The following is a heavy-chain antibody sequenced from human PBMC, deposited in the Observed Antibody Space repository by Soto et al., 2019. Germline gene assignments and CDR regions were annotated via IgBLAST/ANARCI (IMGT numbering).Heavy chain of an antibody. D-gene: IGHD3-10*01. J-gene: IGHJ4*02. CDR3: ARIRGWGWLGPNDY. V-gene: IGHV2-26*01. CDR1: GFSLSNARMS. Sequence: QVTLKESGPVLVKPTETLTLTCTVSGFSLSNARMSVSWIRQPPGKALEWLAHIFSNDAKSYSASLKNRLTISKDTSKSQVVLTMTKVDPVDTATYYCARIRGWGWLGPNDYWCQGTLVTVSS. CDR2: IFSNDAK.